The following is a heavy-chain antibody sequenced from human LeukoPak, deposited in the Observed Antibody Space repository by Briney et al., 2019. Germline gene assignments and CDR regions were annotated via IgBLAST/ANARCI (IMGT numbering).Heavy chain of an antibody. CDR1: GYTFSTFG. D-gene: IGHD3-3*02. V-gene: IGHV1-18*01. CDR2: INPNNGDT. Sequence: GASVKVSCKASGYTFSTFGFSWVRQAPGQGLEWMGWINPNNGDTRYAQNLQGRVTMTTDTSTTTAYMELRSLTSDDTAVYYCARSTGPRPAICDFWGQGTLVTVSS. CDR3: ARSTGPRPAICDF. J-gene: IGHJ4*02.